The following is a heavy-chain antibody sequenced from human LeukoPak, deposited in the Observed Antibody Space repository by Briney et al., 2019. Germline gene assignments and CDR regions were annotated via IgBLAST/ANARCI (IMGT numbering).Heavy chain of an antibody. CDR1: GGSFSGYY. CDR2: INHSGST. V-gene: IGHV4-34*01. Sequence: TETLSLTCAVYGGSFSGYYWSWIRQPPGKGLEWIGEINHSGSTNYNPSLKSRVTISVDTSKNQFSLKLSSVTAADTAVYYCASGGVTMVRGRGTFDYWGQGTLVTVSS. D-gene: IGHD3-10*01. CDR3: ASGGVTMVRGRGTFDY. J-gene: IGHJ4*02.